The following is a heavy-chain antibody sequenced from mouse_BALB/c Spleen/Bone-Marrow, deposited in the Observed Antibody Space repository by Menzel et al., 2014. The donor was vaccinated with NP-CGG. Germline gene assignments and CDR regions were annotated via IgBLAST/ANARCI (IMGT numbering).Heavy chain of an antibody. CDR3: AREAGYYYAMDY. Sequence: VQLQQSGPQLVRPGASVKISCKASGYSFTSYWMHWVKQRPGQGLEWIGTIDPSDSETRLNQKFKDKATLTVDKSSSTAYMQLSSPTSEDSAVYYCAREAGYYYAMDYWGQGTSVTV. D-gene: IGHD2-2*01. J-gene: IGHJ4*01. CDR2: IDPSDSET. CDR1: GYSFTSYW. V-gene: IGHV1S127*01.